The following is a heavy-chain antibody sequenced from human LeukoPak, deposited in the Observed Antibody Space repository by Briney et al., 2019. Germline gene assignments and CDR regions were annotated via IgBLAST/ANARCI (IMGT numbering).Heavy chain of an antibody. V-gene: IGHV1-2*06. J-gene: IGHJ5*02. D-gene: IGHD3-22*01. Sequence: ASVTVSCKASGYTFTGYYMHWVRQAPGQGLEWMGRINPNSGGTNYAQKFQGRVTMTRDTSISTAYMELSRLRSDDTAVYYCARDQDPITYYYDSSGYYPWGQGTLVTVSS. CDR3: ARDQDPITYYYDSSGYYP. CDR1: GYTFTGYY. CDR2: INPNSGGT.